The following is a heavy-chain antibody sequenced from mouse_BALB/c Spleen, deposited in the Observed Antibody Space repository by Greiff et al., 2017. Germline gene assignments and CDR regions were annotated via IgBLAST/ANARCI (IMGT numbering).Heavy chain of an antibody. J-gene: IGHJ3*01. CDR3: ARQTTATFAY. V-gene: IGHV5-6*01. D-gene: IGHD1-2*01. CDR2: ISSGGSYT. Sequence: EVQLVESGGDLVKPGGSLKLSCAASGFTFSSYGMSWVRQTPDKRLEWVATISSGGSYTYYPDSVKGRFTISRDNAKNTLYLQMSSLKSEDTAMYYCARQTTATFAYWGQGTLVTVSA. CDR1: GFTFSSYG.